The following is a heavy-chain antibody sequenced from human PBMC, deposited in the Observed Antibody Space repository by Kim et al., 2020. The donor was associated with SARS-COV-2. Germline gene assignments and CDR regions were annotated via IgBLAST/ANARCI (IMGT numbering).Heavy chain of an antibody. V-gene: IGHV1-18*01. CDR1: GYTFTSYG. D-gene: IGHD3-22*01. J-gene: IGHJ5*02. Sequence: ASVKVSCKASGYTFTSYGISWVRQAPGQGLEWMGWISAYNGNTNYAQKLQDRVTMTTDTSTSTAYMELRSLRSDDTAVYYCARDAIEGEGGAYYYDSSGYYYVDNWFDPWGQGTLVTVSS. CDR2: ISAYNGNT. CDR3: ARDAIEGEGGAYYYDSSGYYYVDNWFDP.